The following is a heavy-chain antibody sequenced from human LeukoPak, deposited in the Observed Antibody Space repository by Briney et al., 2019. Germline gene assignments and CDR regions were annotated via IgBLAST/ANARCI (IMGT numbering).Heavy chain of an antibody. CDR1: GFTFSDYY. D-gene: IGHD5-18*01. V-gene: IGHV3-11*01. CDR3: ARDWPAMVPSYGMDV. J-gene: IGHJ6*02. Sequence: GGSLRLSCAASGFTFSDYYMSWIRQAPGKGLEWVSYISSSGSTTYYADSVKGRFTISRDNAKNSLYLQMNSLRAEDTAVYYCARDWPAMVPSYGMDVWGQGTTVTVSS. CDR2: ISSSGSTT.